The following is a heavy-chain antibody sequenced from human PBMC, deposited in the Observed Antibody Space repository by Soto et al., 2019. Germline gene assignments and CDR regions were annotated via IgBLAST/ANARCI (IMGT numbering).Heavy chain of an antibody. V-gene: IGHV6-1*01. J-gene: IGHJ5*01. CDR1: GVSVSSSSVT. D-gene: IGHD1-26*01. Sequence: SQTLSLTCAISGVSVSSSSVTWNWIRQSPSRGLEWLGRTYYRSKWYNDYAESVKSRITINPDTSKNQFSLHLNSVTPEDTAVYYCVRLIGNSWLDFWGQGTLV. CDR3: VRLIGNSWLDF. CDR2: TYYRSKWYN.